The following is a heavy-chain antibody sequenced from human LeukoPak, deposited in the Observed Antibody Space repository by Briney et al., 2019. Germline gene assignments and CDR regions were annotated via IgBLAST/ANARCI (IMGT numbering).Heavy chain of an antibody. CDR3: ASSAGTTGGDAFDI. CDR2: FDPEDGET. V-gene: IGHV1-24*01. CDR1: GYTLTELS. D-gene: IGHD1-7*01. J-gene: IGHJ3*02. Sequence: ASEKVSCKVSGYTLTELSMHWVRQAPGKGLEWMGGFDPEDGETIYAQKFQGRVTMTEDTSTDTAYMELSSLRSEDTAVYYCASSAGTTGGDAFDIWGQGTMVTVSS.